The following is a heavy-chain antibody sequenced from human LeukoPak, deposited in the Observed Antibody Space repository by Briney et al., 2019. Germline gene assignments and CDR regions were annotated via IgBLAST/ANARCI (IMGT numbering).Heavy chain of an antibody. D-gene: IGHD6-19*01. J-gene: IGHJ4*02. CDR1: GFTFSSYS. V-gene: IGHV3-23*01. CDR3: AKDYGEWLAHYFDY. CDR2: ISGSGGST. Sequence: GGSLRLSCAASGFTFSSYSMNWVRQAPGKGLEWVSAISGSGGSTYYADSVKGRFTISRDNSKNTLYLQMNSLRAEDTAVYYCAKDYGEWLAHYFDYWGQGTLVTVSS.